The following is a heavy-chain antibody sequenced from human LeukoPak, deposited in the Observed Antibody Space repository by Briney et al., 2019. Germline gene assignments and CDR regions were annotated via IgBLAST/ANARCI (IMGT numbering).Heavy chain of an antibody. CDR1: GGSISSYY. J-gene: IGHJ6*03. V-gene: IGHV4-59*08. CDR3: ARGRDSSGYYSAYYYYMDV. Sequence: PSETLSLTCTVSGGSISSYYWSWIRQSPGNGLEWIGYMYYTGSTTYNPYLKSRVTISVDMSKNQFSLKLGSVIAADTAVYYCARGRDSSGYYSAYYYYMDVWGKGTTVTVSS. D-gene: IGHD3-22*01. CDR2: MYYTGST.